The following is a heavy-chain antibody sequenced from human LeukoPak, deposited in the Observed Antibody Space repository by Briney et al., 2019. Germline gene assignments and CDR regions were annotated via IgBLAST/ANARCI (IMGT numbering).Heavy chain of an antibody. J-gene: IGHJ4*02. Sequence: PGGSLRLSCAASGFTFSSYGMHWVRQAPGKGLEWVAVISYDGSNKYYADSVKGRFTISRDNSKNTLYLQMNSLRAEDTAVYYCAREARLRGYSYGSFPGYWGQGTLVTVSS. V-gene: IGHV3-30*03. CDR1: GFTFSSYG. CDR2: ISYDGSNK. CDR3: AREARLRGYSYGSFPGY. D-gene: IGHD5-18*01.